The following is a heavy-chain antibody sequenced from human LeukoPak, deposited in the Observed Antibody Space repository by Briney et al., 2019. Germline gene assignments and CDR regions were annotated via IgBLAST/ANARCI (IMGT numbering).Heavy chain of an antibody. CDR1: GGSFSGYY. CDR2: IYYSGST. V-gene: IGHV4-34*01. CDR3: ARLYHSYGYPRYFDL. D-gene: IGHD5-18*01. Sequence: SETLSLTCAVYGGSFSGYYWSWIRQPPGKGLEWIGSIYYSGSTYYNPSLKSRVTISVDTSKNQFSLKLSSVTAADTAVYYCARLYHSYGYPRYFDLWGRGTLVTVSS. J-gene: IGHJ2*01.